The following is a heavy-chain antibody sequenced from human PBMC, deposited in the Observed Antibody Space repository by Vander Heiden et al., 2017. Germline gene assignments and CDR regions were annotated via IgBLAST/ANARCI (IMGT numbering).Heavy chain of an antibody. D-gene: IGHD4-17*01. CDR1: DGSFSGYY. CDR3: ASGKGDYAVENWFDP. Sequence: AVYDGSFSGYYWSWIRQPPGKRLEGIGEINHSGSTNYHPSLNSRVTIPLNTSKNQFSLKLSSVTAADTAVYYCASGKGDYAVENWFDPWGQGTLVTVSS. V-gene: IGHV4-34*01. J-gene: IGHJ5*02. CDR2: INHSGST.